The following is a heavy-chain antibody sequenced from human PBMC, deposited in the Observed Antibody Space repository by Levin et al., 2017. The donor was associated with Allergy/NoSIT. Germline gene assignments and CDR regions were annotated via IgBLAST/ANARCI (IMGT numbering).Heavy chain of an antibody. CDR2: INPNSGGT. CDR1: GYTFTGYY. V-gene: IGHV1-2*02. D-gene: IGHD3-9*01. CDR3: ARDTTYYDILTGYPRDWFDP. Sequence: GESLKISCKASGYTFTGYYMHWVRQAPGQGLEWMGWINPNSGGTNYAQKFQGRVTMTRDTSISTAYMELSRLRSDDTAVYYCARDTTYYDILTGYPRDWFDPWGQGTLVTVSS. J-gene: IGHJ5*02.